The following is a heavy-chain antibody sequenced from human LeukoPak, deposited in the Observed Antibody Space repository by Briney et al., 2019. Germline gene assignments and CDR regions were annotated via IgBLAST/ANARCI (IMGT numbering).Heavy chain of an antibody. D-gene: IGHD2-2*01. CDR3: ARDGEVVPAACSLYYYYYMDV. V-gene: IGHV1-69*04. CDR2: IIPILRIA. J-gene: IGHJ6*03. CDR1: GGTFSSYA. Sequence: GASVKVSCKASGGTFSSYAVNWVRQAPGQGLEWMGRIIPILRIANYAPNFQGKITLTADKSTSTAYMELSSLRSEDTAVYYCARDGEVVPAACSLYYYYYMDVWGKGTTVTVSS.